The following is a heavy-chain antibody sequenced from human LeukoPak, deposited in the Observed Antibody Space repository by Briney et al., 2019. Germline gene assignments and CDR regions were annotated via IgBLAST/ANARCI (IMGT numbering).Heavy chain of an antibody. CDR2: ITGGGGGA. V-gene: IGHV3-23*01. D-gene: IGHD6-13*01. Sequence: PGGSLRLSCAASGFTFSSYVMSWVRQAPGKGLEWVSSITGGGGGAYYADPVKGRVTISRDNPKNTLYLQMNSLRAEDTAVYYCARGGGSNCFDYWGQGTLVTVSS. CDR1: GFTFSSYV. J-gene: IGHJ4*02. CDR3: ARGGGSNCFDY.